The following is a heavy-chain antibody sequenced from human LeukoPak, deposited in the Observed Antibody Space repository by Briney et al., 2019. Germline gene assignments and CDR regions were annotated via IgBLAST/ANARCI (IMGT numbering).Heavy chain of an antibody. J-gene: IGHJ6*03. D-gene: IGHD3-16*01. Sequence: ASVNVSCKASGGTFSSYAISWVRQAPGQGLEWMGGIIPIFGTANYAQKFQGRVTITTDESTSTAYMELSSLRSEDTAVYYCALGTSTGYYYYYYMDVWGKGTTVTVSS. CDR2: IIPIFGTA. CDR1: GGTFSSYA. CDR3: ALGTSTGYYYYYYMDV. V-gene: IGHV1-69*05.